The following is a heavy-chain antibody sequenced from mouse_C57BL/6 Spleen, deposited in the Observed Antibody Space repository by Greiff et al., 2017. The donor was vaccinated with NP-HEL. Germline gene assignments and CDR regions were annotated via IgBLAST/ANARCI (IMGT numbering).Heavy chain of an antibody. CDR2: IYPGDGDT. J-gene: IGHJ2*01. V-gene: IGHV1-80*01. CDR3: ARLGVIGSSSFFDY. D-gene: IGHD1-1*01. CDR1: GYAFSSYW. Sequence: VQLQQSGAELVKPGASVKISCKASGYAFSSYWMNWVKQRPGKGLEWIGQIYPGDGDTNYNGKFKGKATLTADKSSSTAYMQLSSLTSEDSAVYFCARLGVIGSSSFFDYWGQGTTLTVSS.